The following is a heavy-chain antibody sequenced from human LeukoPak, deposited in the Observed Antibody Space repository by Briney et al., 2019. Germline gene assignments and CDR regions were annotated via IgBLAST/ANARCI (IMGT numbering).Heavy chain of an antibody. CDR1: GFTFSSYE. Sequence: PGGSLRLSCAASGFTFSSYEMNWVRQAPGKGXXXXXXISSSGXXIXYADSVKGRFTISRDNAKNSLYLQMNSLRAEDTAVYYCARGASGWLYYFDYWGQGTLVTVSS. V-gene: IGHV3-48*03. CDR3: ARGASGWLYYFDY. D-gene: IGHD6-19*01. J-gene: IGHJ4*02. CDR2: ISSSGXXI.